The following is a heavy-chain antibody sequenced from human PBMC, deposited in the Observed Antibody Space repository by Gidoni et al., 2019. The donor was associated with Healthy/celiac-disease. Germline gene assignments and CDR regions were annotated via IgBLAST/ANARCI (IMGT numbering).Heavy chain of an antibody. J-gene: IGHJ5*02. CDR3: AKDCYGADNWFDP. D-gene: IGHD2-2*01. Sequence: EVQLLESGGGLVQPGGSLRFSCAASGFTFSSYARSWVRQAPGKGLEWVSAISGSGGSTYYADSVKGRFTISSDNSKNTLYLQMNSLRAEDTAVYYCAKDCYGADNWFDPWGQGTLVTVSS. V-gene: IGHV3-23*01. CDR1: GFTFSSYA. CDR2: ISGSGGST.